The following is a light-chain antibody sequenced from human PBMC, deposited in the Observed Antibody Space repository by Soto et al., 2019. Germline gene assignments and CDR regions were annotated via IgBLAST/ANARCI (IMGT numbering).Light chain of an antibody. CDR3: QQYGTLPYT. V-gene: IGKV3-20*01. Sequence: EIMLTQSPCTLALSPGESATLSCRASQSVSSNYLAWYQQKPGQAPRLLIYGASSRATGIPERFRGSGSGADFTLTISRLEPEDFEVYYCQQYGTLPYTFGQGTKVDIK. J-gene: IGKJ2*01. CDR2: GAS. CDR1: QSVSSNY.